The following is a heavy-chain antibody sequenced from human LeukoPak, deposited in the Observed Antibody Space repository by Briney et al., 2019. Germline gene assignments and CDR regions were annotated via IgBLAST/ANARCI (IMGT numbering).Heavy chain of an antibody. D-gene: IGHD6-6*01. V-gene: IGHV3-48*01. J-gene: IGHJ3*02. Sequence: GGSLRLSCAASGFTFSSYSMNWVRQAPGKGLEWVSYISSSGSTIYYADSVKGRFTISRDNAKNSLYLQMNSLRAEDTAVYYCAGEYSSSSGRAFDIWGQGTMVTVSS. CDR2: ISSSGSTI. CDR1: GFTFSSYS. CDR3: AGEYSSSSGRAFDI.